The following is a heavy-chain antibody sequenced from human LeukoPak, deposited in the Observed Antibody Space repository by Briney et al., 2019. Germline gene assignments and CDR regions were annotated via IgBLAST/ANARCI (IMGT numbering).Heavy chain of an antibody. J-gene: IGHJ5*02. CDR1: GFTFSDYY. CDR2: ISSSGSTI. CDR3: AKSRRSSWDNWFDP. V-gene: IGHV3-11*01. D-gene: IGHD6-13*01. Sequence: GWSLRLSCAASGFTFSDYYMNWIRQSPGKGLEWVSYISSSGSTIYYADSVKGRFTISRDSAKNSLYLQMNSLRAEDTALYYCAKSRRSSWDNWFDPWGQGTLVTVSS.